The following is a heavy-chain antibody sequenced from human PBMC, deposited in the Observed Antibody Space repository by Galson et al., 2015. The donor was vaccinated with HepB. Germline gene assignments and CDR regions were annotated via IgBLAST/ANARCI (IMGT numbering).Heavy chain of an antibody. CDR3: ARGALYDSSGPQDVAFDI. J-gene: IGHJ3*02. CDR1: GGSISSGGYS. V-gene: IGHV4-30-2*01. D-gene: IGHD3-22*01. CDR2: IYHSGST. Sequence: QLQLQESGSGLVKPSQTLSLTCAVSGGSISSGGYSWSWIRQPPGKGLEWIGYIYHSGSTYYNPHLKSRVTISVDRSKNQFSLKLRSVTAADTAVYYCARGALYDSSGPQDVAFDIWGQGTMVTVSS.